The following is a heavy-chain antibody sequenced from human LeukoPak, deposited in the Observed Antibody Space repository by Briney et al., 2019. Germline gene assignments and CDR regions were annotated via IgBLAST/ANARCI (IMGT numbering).Heavy chain of an antibody. Sequence: PSETLSLTCTVSGASISSYYWSWIRQPPGKGLEWIGYGLYRGSTNYNPSLKSRVTISLDTSKNEFSLKLTSVTAADTAVYYCARVGYFGSGSYESLDPWGQGTLVTVS. D-gene: IGHD3-10*01. J-gene: IGHJ5*02. CDR1: GASISSYY. CDR2: GLYRGST. V-gene: IGHV4-59*01. CDR3: ARVGYFGSGSYESLDP.